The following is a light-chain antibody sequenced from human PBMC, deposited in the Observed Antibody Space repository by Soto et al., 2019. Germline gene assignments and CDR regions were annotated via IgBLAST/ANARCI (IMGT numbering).Light chain of an antibody. J-gene: IGLJ3*02. V-gene: IGLV4-69*01. CDR3: QTWDTGIRV. Sequence: QSVLTQSPSASASLGASVKLTCTLSSGHSSYASAWHQQQPEQGPRFLMKLSTDGSHIKGDGIPDRFSGSNSGAERYLTISSLHSEDEADYYCQTWDTGIRVFGGGTKLTVL. CDR2: LSTDGSH. CDR1: SGHSSYA.